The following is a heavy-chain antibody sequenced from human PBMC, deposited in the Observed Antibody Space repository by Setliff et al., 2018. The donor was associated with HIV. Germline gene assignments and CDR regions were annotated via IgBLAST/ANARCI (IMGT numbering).Heavy chain of an antibody. CDR1: GASDISYIW. J-gene: IGHJ4*02. CDR2: VYHTGST. CDR3: ARHTVFVRYFDH. Sequence: TLSLTCAVSGASDISYIWWSWVRQPPGKGLEWIGEVYHTGSTDYNPSFKSRVTISLDKSNNQISLNLSSATAADTAVYYCARHTVFVRYFDHWGQGMLVTVSS. V-gene: IGHV4-4*02. D-gene: IGHD2-2*02.